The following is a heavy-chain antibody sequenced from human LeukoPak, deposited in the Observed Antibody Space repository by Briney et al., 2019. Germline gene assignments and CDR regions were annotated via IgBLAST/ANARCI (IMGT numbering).Heavy chain of an antibody. CDR2: IKQDGSEK. D-gene: IGHD3-10*01. CDR3: ARDRYYGSGRSNWFDP. Sequence: GGSLRLSCTASGFTFGDYAMSWFRQAPGKGLEWVANIKQDGSEKYYVDSVKGRFTISRDNAKNSLYLQMNSLRAEDTAVYYCARDRYYGSGRSNWFDPWGQGTVVTVSA. CDR1: GFTFGDYA. V-gene: IGHV3-7*01. J-gene: IGHJ5*02.